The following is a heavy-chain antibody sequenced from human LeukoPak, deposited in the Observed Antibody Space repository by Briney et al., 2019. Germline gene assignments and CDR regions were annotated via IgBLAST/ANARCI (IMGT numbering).Heavy chain of an antibody. CDR2: IIPIFGTA. Sequence: SVKVSCKASGGTFSSYAISWVRQAPGQGLEWMGGIIPIFGTANYAQKFQGRVTITADESTSTAYMELSSLRSEDTAVYYCARRNDSSGYAFDYWGQGTLVTVSS. CDR3: ARRNDSSGYAFDY. CDR1: GGTFSSYA. J-gene: IGHJ4*02. V-gene: IGHV1-69*13. D-gene: IGHD3-22*01.